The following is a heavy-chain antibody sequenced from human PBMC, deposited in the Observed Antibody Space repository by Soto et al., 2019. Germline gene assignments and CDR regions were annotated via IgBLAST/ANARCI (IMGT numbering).Heavy chain of an antibody. J-gene: IGHJ5*02. V-gene: IGHV4-4*07. CDR2: IYTKERT. D-gene: IGHD3-16*01. CDR3: ARDDYKDGGNNWFDP. CDR1: CGSITNYY. Sequence: PSETLSRTCTVSCGSITNYYWSWIRQAAVKGLEWIGRIYTKERTNYNLSFRNRVTMSVDTSKNQFSLKLDAVTAADTAVYYCARDDYKDGGNNWFDPWGQGTLVTVSS.